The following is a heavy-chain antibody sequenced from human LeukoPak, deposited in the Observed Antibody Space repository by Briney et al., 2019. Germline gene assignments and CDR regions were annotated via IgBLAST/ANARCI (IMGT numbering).Heavy chain of an antibody. D-gene: IGHD3-9*01. CDR3: ARLPRNYDILTGYYISAFDK. Sequence: SETLSLTCTVSGGSISSYYWSWIRQPPGKGLEWIGYIYYSGSTNYNPSLKSRVTISVDTSKNQFSLKLRSVTAADTAVYYCARLPRNYDILTGYYISAFDKWGQGTMVTVSS. V-gene: IGHV4-59*08. CDR2: IYYSGST. CDR1: GGSISSYY. J-gene: IGHJ3*02.